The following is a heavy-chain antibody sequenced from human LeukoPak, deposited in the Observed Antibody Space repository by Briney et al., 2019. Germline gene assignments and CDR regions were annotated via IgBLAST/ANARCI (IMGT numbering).Heavy chain of an antibody. V-gene: IGHV1-18*01. CDR2: ISTYTGRA. CDR1: GYKFNVYD. CDR3: ARADGTNSGTNAFDV. Sequence: ASVKVSCKTSGYKFNVYDILWVRQAPGHGLDYVGWISTYTGRANYAQKFQGRVSVVTDTSTTTAYLELTNLTSSDTGLYYCARADGTNSGTNAFDVWGLGTLVAVAS. D-gene: IGHD4-23*01. J-gene: IGHJ3*01.